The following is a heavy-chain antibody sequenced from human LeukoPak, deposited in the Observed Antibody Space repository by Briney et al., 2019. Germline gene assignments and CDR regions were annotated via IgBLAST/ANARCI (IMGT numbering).Heavy chain of an antibody. D-gene: IGHD3-10*01. CDR2: INWNGGST. V-gene: IGHV3-20*04. CDR3: AKGDESGSYYKPFDY. CDR1: GFTFDYYG. Sequence: PGGSLSLSCLTSGFTFDYYGVSWVRPAPGKGLEWVSGINWNGGSTSYADSVKGRFTISRDNAKSSLYLQMNSLRTEDTALYFCAKGDESGSYYKPFDYWGQGTLVTVSS. J-gene: IGHJ4*02.